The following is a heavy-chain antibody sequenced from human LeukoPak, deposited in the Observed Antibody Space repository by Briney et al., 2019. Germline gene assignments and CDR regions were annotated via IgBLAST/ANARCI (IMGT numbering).Heavy chain of an antibody. Sequence: GESLKISCKGSGYSFTSYWICWVRQMPGKGLEWMGIIYPGDSDTRHSPSFQGQVTISADKSISTAYLQWSSLKASDTAMYYCARSRLKALWFGELDYWGQGNLVTVSS. J-gene: IGHJ4*02. V-gene: IGHV5-51*01. CDR1: GYSFTSYW. CDR2: IYPGDSDT. D-gene: IGHD3-10*01. CDR3: ARSRLKALWFGELDY.